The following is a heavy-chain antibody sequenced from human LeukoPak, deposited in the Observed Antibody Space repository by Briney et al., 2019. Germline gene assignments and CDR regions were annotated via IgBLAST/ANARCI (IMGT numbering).Heavy chain of an antibody. CDR2: IWYDGSNQ. J-gene: IGHJ4*02. CDR1: GFTFNSFD. D-gene: IGHD3-10*01. V-gene: IGHV3-33*01. Sequence: GGSLRLACAASGFTFNSFDMHWVRQVPGKGLEWLAIIWYDGSNQHYGDSVKGRFTISRDNANNTVHLHMTGLRAEDTGIYYRARDSPGVWGRGALVTVSS. CDR3: ARDSPGV.